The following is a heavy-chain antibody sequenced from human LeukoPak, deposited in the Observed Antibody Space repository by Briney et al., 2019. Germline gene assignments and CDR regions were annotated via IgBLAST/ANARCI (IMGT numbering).Heavy chain of an antibody. CDR2: IRYDGSNK. D-gene: IGHD5-12*01. CDR3: AKDLGAYSGYDLGSDY. CDR1: GFTFSSYG. Sequence: GGSLRLSCATSGFTFSSYGMHWVRQAPGKGLEWVAFIRYDGSNKYYAGSVKGRFTISRDNSKNTLYLQMNSLRAEDTAVYYCAKDLGAYSGYDLGSDYWGQGTLVTVSS. V-gene: IGHV3-30*02. J-gene: IGHJ4*02.